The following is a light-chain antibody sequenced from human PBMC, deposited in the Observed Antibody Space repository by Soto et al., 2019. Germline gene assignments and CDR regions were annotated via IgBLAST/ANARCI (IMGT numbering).Light chain of an antibody. V-gene: IGLV2-8*01. J-gene: IGLJ1*01. CDR2: AVS. Sequence: QSALTQPPSASGSPGQSVTISCTGTSSDVGGYNSVSWYQQHPGKAPKLIIYAVSERPSGVPDRFSGSKSGNTASLTVSGLQAEDEADYYCNSFAGSNNLSVFGNGTKVTVL. CDR3: NSFAGSNNLSV. CDR1: SSDVGGYNS.